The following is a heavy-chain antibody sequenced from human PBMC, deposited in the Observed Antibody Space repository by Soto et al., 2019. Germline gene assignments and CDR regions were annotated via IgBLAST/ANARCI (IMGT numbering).Heavy chain of an antibody. Sequence: ASVKVSCKASGYTFTNYYMHWLRRAPGQGLEWMGWMNPRSGGSKYAQAFQDRVTMTRDASISTACMEMTSLRHGDTAVYFCARSDDSTSYPLDLWGPGTLVTVSS. V-gene: IGHV1-2*02. CDR2: MNPRSGGS. CDR1: GYTFTNYY. D-gene: IGHD4-4*01. CDR3: ARSDDSTSYPLDL. J-gene: IGHJ5*02.